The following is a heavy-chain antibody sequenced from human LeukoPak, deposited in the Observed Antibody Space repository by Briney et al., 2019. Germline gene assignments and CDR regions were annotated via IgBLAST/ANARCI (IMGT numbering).Heavy chain of an antibody. CDR3: ANERAIAARTIDY. J-gene: IGHJ4*02. CDR1: GFTFSSYG. CDR2: IRYDGSNK. Sequence: PGGSLRLSCAASGFTFSSYGMHWVRQAPGKGLEWVAFIRYDGSNKYYADSVKGRFTISRDNSKNTLYLQMNSLRAEDTAVYYCANERAIAARTIDYWGQGTLVTVSS. D-gene: IGHD6-6*01. V-gene: IGHV3-30*02.